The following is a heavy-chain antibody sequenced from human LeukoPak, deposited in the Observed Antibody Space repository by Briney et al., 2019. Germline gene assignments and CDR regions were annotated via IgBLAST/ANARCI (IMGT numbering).Heavy chain of an antibody. CDR1: GFTFDHYA. CDR3: AKDRGNILTGYYRGPHFDY. CDR2: ISGSGGST. V-gene: IGHV3-23*01. J-gene: IGHJ4*02. Sequence: GGSLRLSCAASGFTFDHYAMHWVRQAPGKGLEWVSAISGSGGSTYYADSVKGRFTISRDNSKNTLYLQMNSLRAEDTAVYYCAKDRGNILTGYYRGPHFDYWGQGTLVTVSS. D-gene: IGHD3-9*01.